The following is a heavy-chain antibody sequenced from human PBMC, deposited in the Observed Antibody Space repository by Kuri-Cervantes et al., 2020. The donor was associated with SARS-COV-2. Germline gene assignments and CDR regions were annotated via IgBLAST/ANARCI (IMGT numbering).Heavy chain of an antibody. J-gene: IGHJ4*02. V-gene: IGHV4-34*01. Sequence: GSLRLSCAVSGGSFSGYYWSWIRQPPGKGLEWIGEINHSGSTNYNPSLKSRVTISVDTSKNQSSLKLSSVTAADTAVYYCARGRREGVFDYWGQGTLVTVSS. CDR2: INHSGST. CDR1: GGSFSGYY. D-gene: IGHD1-26*01. CDR3: ARGRREGVFDY.